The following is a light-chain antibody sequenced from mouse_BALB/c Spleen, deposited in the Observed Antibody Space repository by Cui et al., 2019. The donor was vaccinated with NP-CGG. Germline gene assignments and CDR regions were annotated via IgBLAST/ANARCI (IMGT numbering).Light chain of an antibody. CDR2: GTN. V-gene: IGLV1*01. Sequence: QAVVTQKSAITTSPGETVTLTCRSSTGAVTTSNYANWVQEKPDHLFTGLLGGTNNRAPGVPARFSGSLIGDKAALTITGAQTEDEAIYFCALWYSNHWVFGGGTKLTVL. CDR1: TGAVTTSNY. CDR3: ALWYSNHWV. J-gene: IGLJ1*01.